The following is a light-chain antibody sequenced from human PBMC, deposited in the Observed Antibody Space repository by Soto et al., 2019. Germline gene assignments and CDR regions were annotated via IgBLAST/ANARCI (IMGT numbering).Light chain of an antibody. CDR3: QQHDSYPWT. J-gene: IGKJ1*01. CDR1: QSIRSW. V-gene: IGKV1-5*03. CDR2: KAS. Sequence: DIQMTQSPSTLSASVGDRVTITCRASQSIRSWLAWYQQKPGKAPKLLIYKASTLESGVPSRFSGSGSGTEFTLTISGLQPDDFATYYCQQHDSYPWTFGQGTKVEIK.